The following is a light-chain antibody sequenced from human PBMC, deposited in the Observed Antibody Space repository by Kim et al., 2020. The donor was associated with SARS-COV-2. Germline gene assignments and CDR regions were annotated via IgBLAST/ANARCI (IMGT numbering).Light chain of an antibody. CDR3: LHYFSYPLT. CDR2: TAS. V-gene: IGKV1-8*01. CDR1: QGISSS. J-gene: IGKJ4*01. Sequence: AIRMTQSPSSLSASTGDRVIITCRASQGISSSLAWYQHKPGKAPKLLIYTASTLQSGVPSRFSGSGSGTDFTLTISCLQSEDFATYYCLHYFSYPLTLGGRTQVDIK.